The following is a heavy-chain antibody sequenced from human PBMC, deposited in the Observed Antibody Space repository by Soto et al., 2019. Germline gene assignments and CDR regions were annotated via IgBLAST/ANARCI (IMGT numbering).Heavy chain of an antibody. CDR1: GGSFSKYG. CDR3: ARGYRENSFYAMEV. D-gene: IGHD2-2*02. J-gene: IGHJ6*02. Sequence: QVQLVQSGAEVKMPGSSVRVSCKASGGSFSKYGISWVRQAPGQGLEWMGGIIPMFGIGNYAEKFLGRVTITADESTSTSHMALSSLRSEDTAVYFCARGYRENSFYAMEVWGQGTTVTVSS. V-gene: IGHV1-69*01. CDR2: IIPMFGIG.